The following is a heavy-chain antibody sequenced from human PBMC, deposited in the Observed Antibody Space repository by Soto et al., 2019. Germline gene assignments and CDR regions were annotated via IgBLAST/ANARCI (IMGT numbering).Heavy chain of an antibody. CDR2: ISSSSSTI. CDR3: ARGERLVLFSVFPAPGGAEAKY. Sequence: PGVSKRLCCAASGGTCVSYGVSWVRQAPGKGLEWVSYISSSSSTIYYADSVKGRFTISRDNAKNSLYLQMNSLRDEDTAVYYCARGERLVLFSVFPAPGGAEAKYWGQGSLVTGSS. D-gene: IGHD6-25*01. J-gene: IGHJ4*02. CDR1: GGTCVSYG. V-gene: IGHV3-48*02.